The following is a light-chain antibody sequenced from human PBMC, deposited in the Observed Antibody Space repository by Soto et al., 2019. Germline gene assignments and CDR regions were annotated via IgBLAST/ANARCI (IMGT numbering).Light chain of an antibody. CDR3: GTWDSRLSAV. J-gene: IGLJ2*01. CDR2: EDN. CDR1: SSNIGSNF. Sequence: QAVVTQPPSVSAAPGQKVTISCSGSSSNIGSNFVSWYQQLPGTAPRLLIYEDNKRPSGIPDRFSGSKSGTSATLGITGLQTGDEADYYCGTWDSRLSAVFGGGTKLTVL. V-gene: IGLV1-51*01.